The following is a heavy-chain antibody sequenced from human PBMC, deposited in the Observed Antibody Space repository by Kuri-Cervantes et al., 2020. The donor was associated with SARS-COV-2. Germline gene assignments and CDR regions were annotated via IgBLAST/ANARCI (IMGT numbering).Heavy chain of an antibody. CDR2: FMTDGTSP. V-gene: IGHV3-74*01. CDR3: AKSDWFDP. Sequence: GGSLRPSCAASGFTFGNYGMHWVRQAPGKGLVWVSRFMTDGTSPSYAASVGGRFTISRDKAKNTLYLQINSLRADDTAVYYCAKSDWFDPWGQGTLVTVSS. J-gene: IGHJ5*02. CDR1: GFTFGNYG.